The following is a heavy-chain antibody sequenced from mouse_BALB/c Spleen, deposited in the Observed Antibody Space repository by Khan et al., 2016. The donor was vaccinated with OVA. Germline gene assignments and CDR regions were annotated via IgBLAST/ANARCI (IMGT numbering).Heavy chain of an antibody. D-gene: IGHD2-3*01. J-gene: IGHJ4*01. CDR2: IWSDGST. CDR3: ARWFDGYSSLYAMDY. Sequence: QVQLKESGPGLVAPSQSLSITCTVSGFSLTSYGVHWVRQPPGKGLEWLVVIWSDGSTNYNSVLKSRLSISKDNSKSQVFLKMNSLQTDDTAICYCARWFDGYSSLYAMDYWGQGTSVTVSS. V-gene: IGHV2-6*02. CDR1: GFSLTSYG.